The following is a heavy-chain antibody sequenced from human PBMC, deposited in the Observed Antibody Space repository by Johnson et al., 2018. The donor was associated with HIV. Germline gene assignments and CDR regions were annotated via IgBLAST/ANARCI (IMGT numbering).Heavy chain of an antibody. CDR1: GFTFSSYA. CDR2: ISWNSGSI. D-gene: IGHD1-26*01. V-gene: IGHV3-9*01. CDR3: AKDPGSGSYPGAFDI. Sequence: VQLVESGGGVVQPGRSLRLSCAASGFTFSSYAMHWVRQAPGKGLEWVSGISWNSGSIGYADSVKGRFTISRDNAKNSLYLQMNSLRAEDTALYYCAKDPGSGSYPGAFDIWGQGTMVTVSS. J-gene: IGHJ3*02.